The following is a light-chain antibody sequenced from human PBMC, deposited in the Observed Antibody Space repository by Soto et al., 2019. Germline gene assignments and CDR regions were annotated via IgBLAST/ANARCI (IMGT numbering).Light chain of an antibody. V-gene: IGKV2-30*01. Sequence: DIVMTQSPLYLPVVLGQPASISCRSSQSLVYSDGNTYLNWFHQRPGQSPRRLIYKVSTRESGVPDRFSGSGSGTDFTLKISRVEAEDIGVYYCMQGTHWPLTFGQGTRLEIK. CDR2: KVS. CDR3: MQGTHWPLT. J-gene: IGKJ5*01. CDR1: QSLVYSDGNTY.